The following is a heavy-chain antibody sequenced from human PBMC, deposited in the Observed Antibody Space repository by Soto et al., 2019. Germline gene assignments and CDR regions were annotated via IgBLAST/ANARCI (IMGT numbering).Heavy chain of an antibody. D-gene: IGHD3-22*01. J-gene: IGHJ4*02. Sequence: GGSLRLSCAASGFTFSNAWMNWVRQAPGKGLEWVGRIKSKTDGGTTDYAAPVKGRFTISRDDSKNTLYLQMNSLKTEDTAVYYCAREVSSGYWNYYWGQGTLVTVSS. CDR1: GFTFSNAW. CDR3: AREVSSGYWNYY. CDR2: IKSKTDGGTT. V-gene: IGHV3-15*07.